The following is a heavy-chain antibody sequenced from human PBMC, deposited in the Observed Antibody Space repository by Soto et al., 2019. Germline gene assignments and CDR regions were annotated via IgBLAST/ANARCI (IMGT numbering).Heavy chain of an antibody. V-gene: IGHV4-61*01. Sequence: SETLSLTCTVSGGSVSSGSYYWSWIRQPPGKGLEWIGYIYYSGSTNYNPSLKSRVTISVDTSKNQFSLKLSSVTAADTAVYYCARAPYSSGWYRGAFDIWGQGTMVTVSS. CDR3: ARAPYSSGWYRGAFDI. J-gene: IGHJ3*02. D-gene: IGHD6-19*01. CDR2: IYYSGST. CDR1: GGSVSSGSYY.